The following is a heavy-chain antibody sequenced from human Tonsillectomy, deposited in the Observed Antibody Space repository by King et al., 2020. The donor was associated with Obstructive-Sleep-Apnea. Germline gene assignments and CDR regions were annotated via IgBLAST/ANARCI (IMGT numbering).Heavy chain of an antibody. CDR1: GFTFNSAW. CDR3: TTDRGDSSGYGPGY. Sequence: VQLVESGGGLVKPGGSLRLSCAASGFTFNSAWLSWVRQAPGKGLEWVGRIKDRSFGGTTDYVAPVKGRFSIARDDSRHTLYLQMSSLKTEDTAVYYCTTDRGDSSGYGPGYWGQGTLVTVSS. CDR2: IKDRSFGGTT. J-gene: IGHJ4*02. V-gene: IGHV3-15*01. D-gene: IGHD5-12*01.